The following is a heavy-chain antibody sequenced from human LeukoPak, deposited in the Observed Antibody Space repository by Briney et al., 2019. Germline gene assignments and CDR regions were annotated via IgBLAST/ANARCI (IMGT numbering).Heavy chain of an antibody. CDR1: GFTFSSYS. D-gene: IGHD4-17*01. CDR2: INTGSTYI. J-gene: IGHJ4*02. CDR3: AKDIAPLGGDYVTREAYFDY. Sequence: GGSLRLSCATSGFTFSSYSMNWVRQAPGKGLEWVSSINTGSTYINYADSVKGRFTISRDNAKNSLYLQMNSLRAEDTALYYCAKDIAPLGGDYVTREAYFDYWGQGTLVTVSS. V-gene: IGHV3-21*04.